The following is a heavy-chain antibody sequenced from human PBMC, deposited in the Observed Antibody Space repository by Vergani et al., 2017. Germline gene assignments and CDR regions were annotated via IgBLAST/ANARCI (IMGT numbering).Heavy chain of an antibody. Sequence: EVQLVQSGAEVKKPGATVKISCKVSGYTFTDYYMHWVQQAPGKGLEWMGLVDPEDGETIYAEKFQGRVTITADTSTDTAYMGLSSLRTEDTAVYYCATIDGSGSYYNPADYYYYGMDVWGQGTTVTVSS. CDR1: GYTFTDYY. D-gene: IGHD3-10*01. CDR3: ATIDGSGSYYNPADYYYYGMDV. J-gene: IGHJ6*02. V-gene: IGHV1-69-2*01. CDR2: VDPEDGET.